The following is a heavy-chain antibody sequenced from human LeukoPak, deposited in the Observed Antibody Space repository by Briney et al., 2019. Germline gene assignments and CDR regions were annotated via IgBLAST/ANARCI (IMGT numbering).Heavy chain of an antibody. CDR3: ARSESGYRY. CDR2: ISSSGSTI. J-gene: IGHJ4*02. D-gene: IGHD3-3*01. Sequence: PGGSLRLSCAASGFTFSSYNMNWVRQAPGKGLEGVSYISSSGSTIYYADSVKGRFTVSRDNANNSLSLQMNSLRAEDTAVYYCARSESGYRYWGQGTLVTVSS. V-gene: IGHV3-48*01. CDR1: GFTFSSYN.